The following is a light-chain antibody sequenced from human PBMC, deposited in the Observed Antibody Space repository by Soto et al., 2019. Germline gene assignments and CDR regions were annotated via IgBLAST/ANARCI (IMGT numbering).Light chain of an antibody. Sequence: ENVLTQSPGTLSLSPGDRATLSCRASQRVGNNYLAWYQQKPGQAPRLLMYEASVRATGIPDRFSGSGSGTDFTLTISSLGPEDFAVYCCQQYATSPRTFGKGTKVEIK. V-gene: IGKV3-20*01. CDR3: QQYATSPRT. J-gene: IGKJ1*01. CDR2: EAS. CDR1: QRVGNNY.